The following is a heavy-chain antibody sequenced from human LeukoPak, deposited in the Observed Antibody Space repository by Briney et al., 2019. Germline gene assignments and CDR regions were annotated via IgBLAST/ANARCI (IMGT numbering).Heavy chain of an antibody. D-gene: IGHD3-22*01. CDR1: GFTFSSYT. CDR3: ARDGLVYYDSRGYYLDS. V-gene: IGHV3-21*01. Sequence: GGSLRLSCAASGFTFSSYTINWVRQAPGKGLEWVSAISSGSGYIYYADSVKGRFTISRDNAKNSLYLQMNSLRAEDTAVYYCARDGLVYYDSRGYYLDSWGQGTLVTVSS. CDR2: ISSGSGYI. J-gene: IGHJ4*02.